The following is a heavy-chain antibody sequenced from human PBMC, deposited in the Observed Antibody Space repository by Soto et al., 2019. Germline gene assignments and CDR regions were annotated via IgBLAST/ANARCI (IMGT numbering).Heavy chain of an antibody. Sequence: PGGSLRLSCAASGLTFSSYSMNRVRQAPGKGLEWVSYISSSSSTIYYADSVKGRFTISRDNSKNTLYLQVNSLRAEDTAVYYCAKDSSGHPPHLDYWGQGTLVTVSS. V-gene: IGHV3-48*01. D-gene: IGHD3-22*01. CDR3: AKDSSGHPPHLDY. J-gene: IGHJ4*02. CDR1: GLTFSSYS. CDR2: ISSSSSTI.